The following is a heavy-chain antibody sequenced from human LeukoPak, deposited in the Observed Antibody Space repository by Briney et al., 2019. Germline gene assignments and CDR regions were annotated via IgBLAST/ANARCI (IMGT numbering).Heavy chain of an antibody. CDR1: GFTFDDYG. Sequence: PGGSLRLSCAASGFTFDDYGLSWVRQAPGKGLEWVSTINWNGGSTGYADSVKGRFTISRDNSKNTLYLQMNSLRAEDTAVYYCARERPAWGVVPTLLDASEAFDIWGQGTMVTVSS. J-gene: IGHJ3*02. CDR2: INWNGGST. D-gene: IGHD2-8*01. V-gene: IGHV3-20*04. CDR3: ARERPAWGVVPTLLDASEAFDI.